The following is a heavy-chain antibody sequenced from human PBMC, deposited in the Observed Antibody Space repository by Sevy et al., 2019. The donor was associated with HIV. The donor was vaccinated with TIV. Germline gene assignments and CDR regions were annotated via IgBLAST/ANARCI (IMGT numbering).Heavy chain of an antibody. D-gene: IGHD5-18*01. J-gene: IGHJ4*02. CDR3: ARGKSGYGYALNY. CDR1: GFTVNSNY. V-gene: IGHV3-66*01. Sequence: GGSLLSCAASGFTVNSNYMTWVRQAPGKGLEGVSVIHSDDTTYHADSVKDRFTISRDNFKNTLYLHMSSLRAEDTAVYYCARGKSGYGYALNYWGQGTLVTVSS. CDR2: IHSDDTT.